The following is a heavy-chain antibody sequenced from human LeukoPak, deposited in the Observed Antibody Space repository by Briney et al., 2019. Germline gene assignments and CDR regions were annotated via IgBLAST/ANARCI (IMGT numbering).Heavy chain of an antibody. V-gene: IGHV1-18*01. CDR1: GYTFTSYG. CDR3: AREGALGYCSGGSCYTWFDP. J-gene: IGHJ5*02. Sequence: GASVKVSCKASGYTFTSYGISWVRQAPGQGLEWMGWISAYNGNTNYAQKLQGRVTMTTDTSTSTAYMELRSLRSDDTAVYYCAREGALGYCSGGSCYTWFDPWGQGTLVTVSS. CDR2: ISAYNGNT. D-gene: IGHD2-15*01.